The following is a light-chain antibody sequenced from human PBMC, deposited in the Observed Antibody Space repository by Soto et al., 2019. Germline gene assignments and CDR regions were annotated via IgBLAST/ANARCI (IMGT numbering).Light chain of an antibody. V-gene: IGKV2-28*01. CDR2: LVS. CDR3: MQALQTPWT. Sequence: DIVMTQSPLSLPVTPGDPASFSCRSSQSLLLSNGYTYLVWYLQKQGQSPQLLIYLVSHRASGVPDRFSGSASGTDFTLKITRVEAEDVGVYYCMQALQTPWTFGQGTKVEIK. J-gene: IGKJ1*01. CDR1: QSLLLSNGYTY.